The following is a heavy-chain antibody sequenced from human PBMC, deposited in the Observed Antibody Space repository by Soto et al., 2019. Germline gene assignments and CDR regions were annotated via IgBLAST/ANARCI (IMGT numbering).Heavy chain of an antibody. CDR2: IHSDGSST. CDR3: ARVHRGSYHYLAY. Sequence: RLSCAASGFTFSYYWMHWFRQAPGQGLVWVSRIHSDGSSTTFADSVKVRFTISRDNSKNTLYLQMSSLRAEDTAVYYCARVHRGSYHYLAYWGQGTVVTVSS. V-gene: IGHV3-74*01. J-gene: IGHJ4*02. D-gene: IGHD1-26*01. CDR1: GFTFSYYW.